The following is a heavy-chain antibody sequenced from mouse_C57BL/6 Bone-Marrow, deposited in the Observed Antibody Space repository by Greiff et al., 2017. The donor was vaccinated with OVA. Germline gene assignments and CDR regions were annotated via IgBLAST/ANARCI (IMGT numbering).Heavy chain of an antibody. CDR1: GYSFTGYF. Sequence: VQLQQSGPELVKPGDSVKISCKASGYSFTGYFMNWVMQSHGKSLEWIGRINPYNGDTFYNQKFKGKATLTVDKSSSTAHMELRSLTSEDSAVYYCASLVHGGNPQAMDYWGQGTSVTVSS. CDR2: INPYNGDT. CDR3: ASLVHGGNPQAMDY. V-gene: IGHV1-20*01. J-gene: IGHJ4*01. D-gene: IGHD2-1*01.